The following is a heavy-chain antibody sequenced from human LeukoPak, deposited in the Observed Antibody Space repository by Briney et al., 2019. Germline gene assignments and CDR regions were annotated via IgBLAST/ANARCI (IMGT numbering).Heavy chain of an antibody. CDR2: IYYSGST. D-gene: IGHD2-2*01. V-gene: IGHV4-31*03. J-gene: IGHJ6*02. CDR3: ARAPGYCSSTSCFYYYYYGMDV. Sequence: PSQTLSLTCTVSGGSISSGGYDWIWIRQHPGKGLEWIGYIYYSGSTYYNPSLKRRVTISVDTSKNQFSLKLRSVTAADTAVYYCARAPGYCSSTSCFYYYYYGMDVWGQGTTVTVSS. CDR1: GGSISSGGYD.